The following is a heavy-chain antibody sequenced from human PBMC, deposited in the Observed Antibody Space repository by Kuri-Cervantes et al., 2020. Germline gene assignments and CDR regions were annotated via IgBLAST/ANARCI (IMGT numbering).Heavy chain of an antibody. CDR1: GFTFDDYG. Sequence: GESLKISCAASGFTFDDYGMSWVRQAPGKGLEWVSDINWNGGSTGYADSVKGRFTISRDNAKNSLYLQMNSLRAEDTALYHCARGRMALLGVVAVLDYFDYWGQGTLVTVSS. V-gene: IGHV3-20*01. CDR2: INWNGGST. D-gene: IGHD2-15*01. J-gene: IGHJ4*02. CDR3: ARGRMALLGVVAVLDYFDY.